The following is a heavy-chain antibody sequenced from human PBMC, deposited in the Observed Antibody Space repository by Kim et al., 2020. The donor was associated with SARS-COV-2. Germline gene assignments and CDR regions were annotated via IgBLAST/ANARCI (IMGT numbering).Heavy chain of an antibody. CDR1: GFTFSSYG. D-gene: IGHD5-18*01. CDR2: ISYDGSNK. V-gene: IGHV3-30*18. J-gene: IGHJ5*02. Sequence: GGSLRLSCAASGFTFSSYGMHWVRQAPGKGLEWVAVISYDGSNKYYADSVKGRFTISRDNSKNTLYLQMNSLRAEDTAVYYCAKGGYGYSWGPFDWFDPWGQGTLVTVSS. CDR3: AKGGYGYSWGPFDWFDP.